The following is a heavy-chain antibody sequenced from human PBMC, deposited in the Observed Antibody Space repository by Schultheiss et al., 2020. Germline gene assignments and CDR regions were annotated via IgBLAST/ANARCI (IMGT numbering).Heavy chain of an antibody. J-gene: IGHJ3*02. V-gene: IGHV3-13*01. CDR2: IGTAGDT. D-gene: IGHD2-15*01. Sequence: GESLKISCAASGFTFSSYDMHWVRQATGKGLEWVSAIGTAGDTYYPGSVKGRFTISRENAKNSLYLQMNSLRAGDTAVYYCARGLIGVVAGDAFDIWGQGTMVTVSS. CDR1: GFTFSSYD. CDR3: ARGLIGVVAGDAFDI.